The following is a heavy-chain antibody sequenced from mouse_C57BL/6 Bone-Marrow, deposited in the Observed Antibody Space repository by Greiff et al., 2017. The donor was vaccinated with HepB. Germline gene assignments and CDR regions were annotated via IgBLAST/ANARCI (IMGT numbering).Heavy chain of an antibody. D-gene: IGHD1-1*01. CDR1: GYTFTDYY. J-gene: IGHJ1*03. CDR2: IYPGSGNT. CDR3: ARDGFIYYGSSSYWYFDV. V-gene: IGHV1-76*01. Sequence: VQLQQSGAELVRPGASVKLSCKASGYTFTDYYINWVKQRPGQGLEWIARIYPGSGNTYYNEKFKGKATLTAEKSSSTAYMQLSSLTSEDSAVYCCARDGFIYYGSSSYWYFDVWGTGTTVTVSS.